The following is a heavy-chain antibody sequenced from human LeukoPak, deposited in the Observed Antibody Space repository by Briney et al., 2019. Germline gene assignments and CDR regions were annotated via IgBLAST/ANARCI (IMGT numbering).Heavy chain of an antibody. J-gene: IGHJ4*02. Sequence: GGSLRLSCAASGVTVSSNYMSWVRQAPGKGLEWVSLLYSSGTTHYAGSVKGRFTISRDNSKNTLYLQMNSLRAEDTAVYYCARDKTYFDYWGRGTLVTVSS. CDR1: GVTVSSNY. V-gene: IGHV3-53*01. CDR2: LYSSGTT. CDR3: ARDKTYFDY.